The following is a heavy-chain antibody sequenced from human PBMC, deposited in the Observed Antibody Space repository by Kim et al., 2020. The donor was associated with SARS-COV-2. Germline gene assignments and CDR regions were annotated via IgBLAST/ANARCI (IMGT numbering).Heavy chain of an antibody. CDR1: GFTFSSYA. CDR2: ISGSGGST. CDR3: AKDKFVVTTHADCFDY. Sequence: GGSLRLSCAASGFTFSSYAMSWVRQAPGKGLEWVSAISGSGGSTYYADSVKGRFTISRDNSKNTLYLQMNSLRAEDTAVYYCAKDKFVVTTHADCFDYWGQGTLVTVSS. V-gene: IGHV3-23*01. D-gene: IGHD2-21*01. J-gene: IGHJ4*02.